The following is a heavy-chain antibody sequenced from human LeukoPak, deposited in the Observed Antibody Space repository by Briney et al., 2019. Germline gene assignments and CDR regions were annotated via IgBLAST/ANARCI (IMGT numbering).Heavy chain of an antibody. CDR2: INVNSGGT. V-gene: IGHV1-2*02. Sequence: ASVKVSCKASGYTFTGYYMHWVRQAPGQGLEWMGWINVNSGGTNYAQKFQGRVTMTRDTSISTAYMELSRLRSDDTAVYYCARTHYDSSGYYNPSDAFDIWGQGTMVTVSS. CDR1: GYTFTGYY. CDR3: ARTHYDSSGYYNPSDAFDI. D-gene: IGHD3-22*01. J-gene: IGHJ3*02.